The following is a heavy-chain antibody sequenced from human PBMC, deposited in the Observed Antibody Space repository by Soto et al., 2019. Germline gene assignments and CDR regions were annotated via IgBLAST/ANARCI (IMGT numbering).Heavy chain of an antibody. CDR1: GFTFSSYA. CDR3: FFLGGYEQYRDY. CDR2: ISGSGGST. J-gene: IGHJ4*02. D-gene: IGHD5-12*01. Sequence: EVQLLESGGGLVQPGGSLRLSCAASGFTFSSYAMSWVRQAPGKGLEWVSAISGSGGSTYYADSVKGRFTISRDNSKNTLYLQMSSLRAEDTALYYCFFLGGYEQYRDYWGQGTLVTVSS. V-gene: IGHV3-23*01.